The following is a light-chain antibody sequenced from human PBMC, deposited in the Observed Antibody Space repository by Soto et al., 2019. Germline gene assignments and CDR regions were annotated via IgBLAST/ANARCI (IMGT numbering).Light chain of an antibody. CDR2: GAS. V-gene: IGKV3-15*01. J-gene: IGKJ2*01. CDR3: QQYGNWYT. Sequence: EIVLTQSPATLSVSPGERATLSCRASQSVSSNLAWYQQKPGQAPRLLIFGASTRATGIPARFSGSGSGTVFTLTISSLQSEDFAVYYCQQYGNWYTFGQGTKLEIK. CDR1: QSVSSN.